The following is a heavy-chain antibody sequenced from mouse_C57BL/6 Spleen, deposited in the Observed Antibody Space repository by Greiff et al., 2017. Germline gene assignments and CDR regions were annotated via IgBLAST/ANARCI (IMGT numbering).Heavy chain of an antibody. Sequence: VQLQQPGTELVKPGASVKLSCKASGYTFTEYTIHWVKQRSGQGLEWIGWFYPGSGSIKYNEKFKDKATLTADKSSSTVYMELSRLTSEDSAVYFCARHGEGGYYGSSYWYFDVWGTGTTVTVSS. CDR1: GYTFTEYT. CDR3: ARHGEGGYYGSSYWYFDV. D-gene: IGHD1-1*01. V-gene: IGHV1-62-2*01. CDR2: FYPGSGSI. J-gene: IGHJ1*03.